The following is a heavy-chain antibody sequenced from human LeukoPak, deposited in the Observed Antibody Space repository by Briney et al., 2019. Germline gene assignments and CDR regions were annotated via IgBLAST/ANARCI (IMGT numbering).Heavy chain of an antibody. CDR1: GFTVSSNY. J-gene: IGHJ3*02. D-gene: IGHD3-22*01. CDR2: IYSGGST. V-gene: IGHV3-66*02. CDR3: ARDLPPGYYDSRPRAFDI. Sequence: GGSLRLSCAASGFTVSSNYMSWVRQAPGKGLEWVSVIYSGGSTYYADSVRGRFTISRDNSKNTLYLQMNSLGAEDTAVYYCARDLPPGYYDSRPRAFDIWGQGTMVTVSS.